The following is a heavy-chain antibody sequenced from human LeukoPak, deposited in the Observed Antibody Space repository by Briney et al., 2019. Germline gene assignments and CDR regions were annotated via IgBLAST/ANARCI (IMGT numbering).Heavy chain of an antibody. CDR1: GDSISSYY. J-gene: IGHJ3*02. V-gene: IGHV4-59*08. D-gene: IGHD5-24*01. Sequence: SETLSLTCTVSGDSISSYYLSWIRQPPGKGLEWVGYIYYSGGTDYNPPLKSRGTISVATSKNQFSLKLRSVTAADTAVYYCARHVTISGPYDASDIWGQGTVVTVSP. CDR2: IYYSGGT. CDR3: ARHVTISGPYDASDI.